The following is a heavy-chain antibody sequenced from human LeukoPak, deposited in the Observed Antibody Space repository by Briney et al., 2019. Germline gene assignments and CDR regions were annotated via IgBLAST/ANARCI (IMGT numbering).Heavy chain of an antibody. CDR2: ISWNSGSI. Sequence: GGSLRLSCAASGFTFDDYAMHWVRQAPGKGLEWVSGISWNSGSIGYADSVKGRFTISRDKAKNSLYLQMNQRRAEGMALLYCAKEKWPWFGEVGEGYFDYWGQGTLVTVSS. J-gene: IGHJ4*02. V-gene: IGHV3-9*03. D-gene: IGHD3-10*01. CDR3: AKEKWPWFGEVGEGYFDY. CDR1: GFTFDDYA.